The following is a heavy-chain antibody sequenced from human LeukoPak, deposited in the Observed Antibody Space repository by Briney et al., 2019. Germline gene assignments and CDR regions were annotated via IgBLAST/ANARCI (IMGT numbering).Heavy chain of an antibody. Sequence: SVKVSCKASGGTFSSYAISWVRQAPGQGLEWMGRIIPIFGTANYAQKFQGRVTITTDESTSTAYMELSSLRSEDTAVYYCARDHLDPREFSSGWYGTFDYWGQGTLVTVSS. CDR1: GGTFSSYA. CDR2: IIPIFGTA. D-gene: IGHD6-19*01. J-gene: IGHJ4*02. CDR3: ARDHLDPREFSSGWYGTFDY. V-gene: IGHV1-69*05.